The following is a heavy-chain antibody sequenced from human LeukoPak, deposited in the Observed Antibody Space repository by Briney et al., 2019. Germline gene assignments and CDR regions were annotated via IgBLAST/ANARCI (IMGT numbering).Heavy chain of an antibody. CDR3: AKSEEIYYYYGMDV. CDR2: ISWNSGSI. V-gene: IGHV3-9*01. CDR1: GFTFDDYA. J-gene: IGHJ6*02. Sequence: GGSLRLSCAASGFTFDDYAMHWVRQAPGKGLEWVSGISWNSGSIGYADSVKGRFTISRDNAKNSLYLQMNSLRAEDTALYYCAKSEEIYYYYGMDVWGQGTTVTVSS.